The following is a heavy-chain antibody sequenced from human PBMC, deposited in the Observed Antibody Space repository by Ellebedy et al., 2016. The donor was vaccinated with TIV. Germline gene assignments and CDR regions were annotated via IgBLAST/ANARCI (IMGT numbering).Heavy chain of an antibody. J-gene: IGHJ4*02. CDR3: ARNTSVADRGGFDY. V-gene: IGHV1-3*01. CDR1: RYTFNKNA. Sequence: ASVKVSXXASRYTFNKNAVHWVRQAPGQGLEWMGWINAGSGNTKYSQIFQDRVTISRDTSASTVYMELTSLQHEDTAVYYCARNTSVADRGGFDYWGQGTLVIVSS. CDR2: INAGSGNT. D-gene: IGHD6-19*01.